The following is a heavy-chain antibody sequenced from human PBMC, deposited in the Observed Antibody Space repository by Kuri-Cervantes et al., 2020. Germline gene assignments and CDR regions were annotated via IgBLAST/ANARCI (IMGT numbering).Heavy chain of an antibody. CDR1: GDSVSSDYAA. J-gene: IGHJ5*02. Sequence: SQTLSLTCAISGDSVSSDYAAWIWIRQSPSRGLEWLGRTYYRSEWYHDYAVSLKSRISINPDTSKNQVSLQLNSVTPEDTAVYYCARGSQYYDILTGYYRSWFDPWGQGTLVTVSS. V-gene: IGHV6-1*01. D-gene: IGHD3-9*01. CDR3: ARGSQYYDILTGYYRSWFDP. CDR2: TYYRSEWYH.